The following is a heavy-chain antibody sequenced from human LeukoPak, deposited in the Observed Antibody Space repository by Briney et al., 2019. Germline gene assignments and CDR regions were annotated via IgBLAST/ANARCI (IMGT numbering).Heavy chain of an antibody. V-gene: IGHV2-5*02. CDR3: ARSYYYGSGSYYNPLDY. CDR2: IYWDDDK. Sequence: SGPTLLKPTQPLTLTCTFSGFSLRTSGVGVGWIRQPPGKALEWLALIYWDDDKRYSPSLKSRLTITKGTSKNQVVLTMTNMDPVDAATYYCARSYYYGSGSYYNPLDYWGQGTLVTVSS. CDR1: GFSLRTSGVG. D-gene: IGHD3-10*01. J-gene: IGHJ4*02.